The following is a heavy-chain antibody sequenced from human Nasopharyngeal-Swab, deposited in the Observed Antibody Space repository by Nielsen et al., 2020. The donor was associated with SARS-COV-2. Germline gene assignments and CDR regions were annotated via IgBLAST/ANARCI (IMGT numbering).Heavy chain of an antibody. CDR1: GITVSSNY. Sequence: GGSLRLSCAASGITVSSNYMTWVRQAPGKGLEWVSLIYSDGSTYYSDSVRGRFTISRDNSKNTLYLQMNSLRAEDTALYYCARDNRFQLWLRFYGLDVWGQGTTVTVSS. CDR2: IYSDGST. CDR3: ARDNRFQLWLRFYGLDV. J-gene: IGHJ6*02. V-gene: IGHV3-66*01. D-gene: IGHD3-10*01.